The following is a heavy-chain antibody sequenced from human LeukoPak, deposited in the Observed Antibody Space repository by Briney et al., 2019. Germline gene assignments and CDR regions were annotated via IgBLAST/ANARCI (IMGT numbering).Heavy chain of an antibody. J-gene: IGHJ4*02. CDR1: GFTISSYA. D-gene: IGHD3-10*02. CDR2: TSGTGDSA. CDR3: AGDRVGDGNAYYFV. V-gene: IGHV3-23*01. Sequence: GGSLRLSCAASGFTISSYAMSWVRHAPGKGLEWVSGTSGTGDSANYADSVKGRFTISRDTSKNTMYLQMTSLRAEDTAVYYCAGDRVGDGNAYYFVGGQGTLVTVSS.